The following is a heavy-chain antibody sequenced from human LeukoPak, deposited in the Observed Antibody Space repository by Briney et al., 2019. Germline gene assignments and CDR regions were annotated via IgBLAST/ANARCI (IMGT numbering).Heavy chain of an antibody. Sequence: GGSLRLSCTASGFTFSNYWMSWVRQAPGKGLEWVANIKEDGGEKYYMDSVKGRFIISRDNAKSSLYLQMNSLRAEDTAVYYCGRDGYSSSVYWGQGTLVTVSS. V-gene: IGHV3-7*01. CDR1: GFTFSNYW. D-gene: IGHD6-19*01. CDR2: IKEDGGEK. J-gene: IGHJ4*02. CDR3: GRDGYSSSVY.